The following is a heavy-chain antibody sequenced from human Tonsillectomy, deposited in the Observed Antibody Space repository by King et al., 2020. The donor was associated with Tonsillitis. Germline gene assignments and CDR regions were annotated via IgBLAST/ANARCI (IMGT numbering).Heavy chain of an antibody. CDR1: GISFSSYG. CDR2: IRYDGSNE. CDR3: AKGATSYYDSSGHYYGVDY. Sequence: VQLVESGGGVVQPGGSLRVSCAASGISFSSYGMHWVRQAPGKGLEWVAFIRYDGSNEYYADSVKDRLTISRGSSKNPQFLRMNSLRDEDTAVYYCAKGATSYYDSSGHYYGVDYWGQGTLVTVSS. J-gene: IGHJ4*02. V-gene: IGHV3-30*02. D-gene: IGHD3-22*01.